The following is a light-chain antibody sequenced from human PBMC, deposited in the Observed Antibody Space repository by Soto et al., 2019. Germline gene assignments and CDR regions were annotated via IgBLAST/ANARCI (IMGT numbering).Light chain of an antibody. V-gene: IGKV1-5*01. Sequence: IQMTHSPAILCASFGERVTMTFRASQTINRWLAWYQHKPGRAPQVLIYDASTLESGVPSRFSGSGSGTEFTLTIKNLQPDDLATYYCQQYSSLWTFGPGTKVDIK. CDR1: QTINRW. CDR3: QQYSSLWT. CDR2: DAS. J-gene: IGKJ1*01.